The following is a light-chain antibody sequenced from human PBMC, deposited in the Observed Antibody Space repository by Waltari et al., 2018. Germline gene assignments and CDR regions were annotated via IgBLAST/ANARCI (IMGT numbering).Light chain of an antibody. Sequence: SFVLTQPPSVSVAPGKTARITCGGNNIGNKNVHWYQQKPGQAPVLVIYYDTDRPSGIAGRFSGSNSGNTATLTITRVEAGDEADYYCQVWDSSSDHRGVFGGGTKLTVL. V-gene: IGLV3-21*04. CDR1: NIGNKN. CDR3: QVWDSSSDHRGV. J-gene: IGLJ3*02. CDR2: YDT.